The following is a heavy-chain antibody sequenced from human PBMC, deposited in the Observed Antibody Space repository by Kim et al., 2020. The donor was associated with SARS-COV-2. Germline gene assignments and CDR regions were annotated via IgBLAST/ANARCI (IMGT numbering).Heavy chain of an antibody. D-gene: IGHD3-10*02. V-gene: IGHV4-39*07. J-gene: IGHJ4*02. Sequence: YYNPSLKSRVTISVDTSKNQFSLKLSSVTAADTAVYYCARDVRGVPQVDYWGQGTLVTVSS. CDR3: ARDVRGVPQVDY.